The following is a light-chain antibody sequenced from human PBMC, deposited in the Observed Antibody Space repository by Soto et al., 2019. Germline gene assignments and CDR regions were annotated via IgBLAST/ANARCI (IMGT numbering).Light chain of an antibody. V-gene: IGLV3-21*02. CDR1: NIGSKS. CDR2: DDS. Sequence: SYELTQTYSVSVAPGQTGKITCGGNNIGSKSVHWYQQKAGQAPVLVVHDDSDRPSGIPERFSGSNSANTATLTISRVEAGDEADYYCQVWESSGDHVVFAGGTKLTVL. CDR3: QVWESSGDHVV. J-gene: IGLJ2*01.